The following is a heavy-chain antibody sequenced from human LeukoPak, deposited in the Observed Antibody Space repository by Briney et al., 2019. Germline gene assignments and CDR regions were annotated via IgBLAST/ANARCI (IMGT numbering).Heavy chain of an antibody. J-gene: IGHJ4*02. CDR1: GFTFSSYA. CDR2: IGPTGDT. D-gene: IGHD3-10*01. Sequence: GGSLRLSCAASGFTFSSYAMSWVRQAPGKGLEWVSAIGPTGDTYYPGSVKGRFTISRENARNSLYLQMNSLRAGDTAVYYCARAVPMARGVNYYDYWGQGTLVTVSS. CDR3: ARAVPMARGVNYYDY. V-gene: IGHV3-13*01.